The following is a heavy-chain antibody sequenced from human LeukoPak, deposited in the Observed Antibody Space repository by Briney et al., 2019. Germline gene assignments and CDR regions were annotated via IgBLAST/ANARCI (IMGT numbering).Heavy chain of an antibody. CDR3: PRHSSYSSSGFDY. V-gene: IGHV4-38-2*01. Sequence: PSETLSLTCAVSVYYISSGYYWGWIRQPPGKGLEWIGSTYHSGSTYYNPSLKSRVTISVDTSKNQFSLKLSSVTAADTAVYDCPRHSSYSSSGFDYWGQGTLVTVSS. D-gene: IGHD6-6*01. CDR2: TYHSGST. J-gene: IGHJ4*02. CDR1: VYYISSGYY.